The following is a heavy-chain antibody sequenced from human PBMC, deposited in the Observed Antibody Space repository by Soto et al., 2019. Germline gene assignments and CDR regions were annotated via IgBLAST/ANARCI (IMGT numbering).Heavy chain of an antibody. CDR1: GGSISSGGYY. CDR2: MYHSGST. Sequence: SETLSLTCTVSGGSISSGGYYWSWIRQHPGKGLEWIGYMYHSGSTYYNPSLKSRVTISVDTSKKQFSLKLSSVTAADTAVYYCARDFTDSSGPTLGLDVWGQGTTVTAP. J-gene: IGHJ6*02. V-gene: IGHV4-31*03. CDR3: ARDFTDSSGPTLGLDV. D-gene: IGHD6-19*01.